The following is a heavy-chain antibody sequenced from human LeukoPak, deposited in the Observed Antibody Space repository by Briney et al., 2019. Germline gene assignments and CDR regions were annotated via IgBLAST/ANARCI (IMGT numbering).Heavy chain of an antibody. CDR3: ARSDSGGYYNEY. V-gene: IGHV4-59*01. Sequence: SETLYLTCNMSGGSIGKYYWSWIRQSPGEGLEWIGNIYYSGSTNYNPSLESRVTISVDTSKNEFSLKMSSVTTADTAVYYRARSDSGGYYNEYWGQGALVTVSA. CDR1: GGSIGKYY. J-gene: IGHJ4*02. CDR2: IYYSGST. D-gene: IGHD3-22*01.